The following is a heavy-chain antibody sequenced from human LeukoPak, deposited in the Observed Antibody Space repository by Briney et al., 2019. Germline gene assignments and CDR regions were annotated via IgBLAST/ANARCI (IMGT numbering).Heavy chain of an antibody. Sequence: ASVKVSCKASGYTFTGYYMHWVRQAPGQGLEWMGGIIPIFGTANYAQKFQGRVTITADESTSTAYMELSSLRSEDTAVYYCARDQGYWGQGTLVTVSS. CDR2: IIPIFGTA. CDR1: GYTFTGYY. V-gene: IGHV1-69*13. CDR3: ARDQGY. J-gene: IGHJ4*02.